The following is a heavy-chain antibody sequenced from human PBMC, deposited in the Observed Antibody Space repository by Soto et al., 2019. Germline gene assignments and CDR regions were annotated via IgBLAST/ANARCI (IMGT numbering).Heavy chain of an antibody. CDR1: GFTFGDYA. V-gene: IGHV3-49*04. J-gene: IGHJ4*02. Sequence: GGSLRLSCTAYGFTFGDYAMSWVRQAPGKGLEWVGFIRSKAYGGTTEYAASVKGRFTISRDDSKSIAYLQMNSLKTEDTAVYYCTREGREWLLRSFDYWGQGTLVTVSS. CDR3: TREGREWLLRSFDY. CDR2: IRSKAYGGTT. D-gene: IGHD3-3*01.